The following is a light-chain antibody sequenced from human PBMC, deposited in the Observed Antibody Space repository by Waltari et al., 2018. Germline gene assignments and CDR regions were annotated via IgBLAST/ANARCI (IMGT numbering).Light chain of an antibody. CDR3: CSYAGSSTFDWV. J-gene: IGLJ3*02. Sequence: QSALTRPAPLSGSPGQPITIPCPGPNSDVGGFDRFPWYQQHPGKAPKVMISEVSKRPSGVSNRFSGSKSGNTASLTISGLQAEDEADYYCCSYAGSSTFDWVFGGGTKLTVL. CDR2: EVS. V-gene: IGLV2-23*02. CDR1: NSDVGGFDR.